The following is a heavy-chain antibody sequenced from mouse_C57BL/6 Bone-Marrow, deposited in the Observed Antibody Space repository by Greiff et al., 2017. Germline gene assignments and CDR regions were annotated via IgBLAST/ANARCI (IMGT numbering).Heavy chain of an antibody. J-gene: IGHJ4*01. CDR2: IYPGDGDT. V-gene: IGHV1-80*01. CDR3: ARGRGYDYDAYYYAMDY. D-gene: IGHD2-4*01. Sequence: VHLVESGAELVKPGASVKISCKASGYAFSSYWMNWVKQRPGKGLEWIGQIYPGDGDTNYNGKFKGKATLTADKSSSTAYMQLSSLTSEDSAVYFCARGRGYDYDAYYYAMDYWGQGTSVTVSS. CDR1: GYAFSSYW.